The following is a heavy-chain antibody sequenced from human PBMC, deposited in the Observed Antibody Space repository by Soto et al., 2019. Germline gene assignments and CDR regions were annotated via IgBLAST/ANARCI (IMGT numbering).Heavy chain of an antibody. CDR1: GFTFSSYG. J-gene: IGHJ6*03. Sequence: QVQLVESGGGVVQPGRSLRLSCAASGFTFSSYGMHWVRQAPGKGLEWVAVISYDGSNKYYADSVKGRFTISRDNSKNTLYLQMNSLRAEDTAVYYCAKDYGTDYYMDVWGKGTTVTVSS. CDR3: AKDYGTDYYMDV. CDR2: ISYDGSNK. V-gene: IGHV3-30*18. D-gene: IGHD1-1*01.